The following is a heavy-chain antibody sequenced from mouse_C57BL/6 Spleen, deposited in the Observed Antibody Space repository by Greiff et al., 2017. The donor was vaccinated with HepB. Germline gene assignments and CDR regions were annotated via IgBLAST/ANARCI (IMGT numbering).Heavy chain of an antibody. CDR3: ARSGTGFDY. D-gene: IGHD4-1*01. J-gene: IGHJ2*01. Sequence: VQLQQPGAELVMPGASVKLSCKASGYTFTSYWMHWVKQRPGQGLEWIGEIDPSDSYTNYNQKFQGKSTLTVDKSSSTAYMQLSSLTSEDSAVYYCARSGTGFDYWGQGTTLTVSS. CDR2: IDPSDSYT. V-gene: IGHV1-69*01. CDR1: GYTFTSYW.